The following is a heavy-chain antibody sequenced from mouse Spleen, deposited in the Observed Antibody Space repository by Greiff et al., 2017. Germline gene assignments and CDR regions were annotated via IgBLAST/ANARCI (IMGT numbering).Heavy chain of an antibody. CDR3: ARNSPYYYGTYWYFDV. D-gene: IGHD1-1*01. CDR2: IWSGGST. CDR1: GFSLTSYG. V-gene: IGHV2-2*01. Sequence: VKLQESGPGLVQPSQSLSITCTVSGFSLTSYGVHWVRQSPGKGLEWLGVIWSGGSTDYNAAFISRLSISKDNSKSQVFFKMNSLQADDTAIYYCARNSPYYYGTYWYFDVWGAGTTVTVSS. J-gene: IGHJ1*01.